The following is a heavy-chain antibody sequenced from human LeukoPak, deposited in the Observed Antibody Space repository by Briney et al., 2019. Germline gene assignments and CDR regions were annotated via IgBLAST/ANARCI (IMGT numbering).Heavy chain of an antibody. V-gene: IGHV3-15*01. CDR1: GFTFSNAW. J-gene: IGHJ2*01. Sequence: GGSLRLSCAASGFTFSNAWMSWVRQAPGKGLEWVGRIKSKTDGGTTDYAAPVKGRFTISRDDSKNTLYLQMNSLKTEDTAVYYCTTDVISSTGYYPPCRYFDLWGRGTLVTVSS. D-gene: IGHD3-9*01. CDR3: TTDVISSTGYYPPCRYFDL. CDR2: IKSKTDGGTT.